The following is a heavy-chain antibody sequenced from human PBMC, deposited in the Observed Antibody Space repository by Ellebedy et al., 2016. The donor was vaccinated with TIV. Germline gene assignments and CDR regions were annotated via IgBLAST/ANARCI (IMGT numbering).Heavy chain of an antibody. CDR2: ISAGGGAT. J-gene: IGHJ5*02. Sequence: GESLKISCEASESTFSSYGMSWVRQAPGKGLEWVSTISAGGGATYYADSVKGRFNISRDNSENTLYLQMNSLRAEDTAVYYCAKVGRRYYESSGDPWGQGSLVTVSS. CDR1: ESTFSSYG. V-gene: IGHV3-23*01. CDR3: AKVGRRYYESSGDP. D-gene: IGHD3-22*01.